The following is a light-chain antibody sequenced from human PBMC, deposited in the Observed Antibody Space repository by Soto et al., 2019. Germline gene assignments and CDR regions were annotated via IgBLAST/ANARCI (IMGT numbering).Light chain of an antibody. J-gene: IGKJ3*01. Sequence: EIVLTQSPATLSLSPGERATLSCRASQSVSSYLAWYQQKPGQAPRLLIYDASNRATGIPARFSGSGSGTDFPLPISRLEPEDFAVYYCQQRSNWLFTFGPGTKVDIK. V-gene: IGKV3-11*01. CDR1: QSVSSY. CDR2: DAS. CDR3: QQRSNWLFT.